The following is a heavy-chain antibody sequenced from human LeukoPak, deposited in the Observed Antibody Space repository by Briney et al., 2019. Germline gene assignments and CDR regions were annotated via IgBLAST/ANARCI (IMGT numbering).Heavy chain of an antibody. J-gene: IGHJ5*02. D-gene: IGHD5-12*01. CDR2: ISHDATNK. CDR3: AKDARKLATSLGALPT. V-gene: IGHV3-30-3*01. Sequence: GGSLRLSCAASGFTFSSYAMHWVRQAPGKGLEWVAVISHDATNKYYADSVKGRFTISRDNSKNTLYLQMNSLRAEDTAVYYCAKDARKLATSLGALPTWGQGTLVTVSS. CDR1: GFTFSSYA.